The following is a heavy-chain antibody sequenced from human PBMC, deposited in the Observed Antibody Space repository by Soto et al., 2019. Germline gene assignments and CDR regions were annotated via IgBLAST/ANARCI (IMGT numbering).Heavy chain of an antibody. V-gene: IGHV3-64D*06. D-gene: IGHD4-17*01. Sequence: AGGSLRLSCVGSGFIFSNSAMHWVRQAPGKGLEYVSAISSNGGSTYYADSVKGRFTISRDNSKNTLYLQMSSLRAEDTAVYYCVKALLRWGAFDIWGQGTMVTVSS. CDR3: VKALLRWGAFDI. J-gene: IGHJ3*02. CDR2: ISSNGGST. CDR1: GFIFSNSA.